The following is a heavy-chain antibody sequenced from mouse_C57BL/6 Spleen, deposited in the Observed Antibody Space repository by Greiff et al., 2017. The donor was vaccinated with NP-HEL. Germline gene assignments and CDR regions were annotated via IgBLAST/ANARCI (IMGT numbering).Heavy chain of an antibody. Sequence: EVQLVESGPGLVKPSQSLSLTCSVTGYSITSGYYWNWIRQFPGNKLEWMGYISYDGSNNYNPSLKNRISITRDTSKNQFFLKLNSVTTEDTATYYCAPIYYGNWFAYWGQGTLVTVSA. CDR3: APIYYGNWFAY. CDR1: GYSITSGYY. CDR2: ISYDGSN. D-gene: IGHD2-1*01. V-gene: IGHV3-6*01. J-gene: IGHJ3*01.